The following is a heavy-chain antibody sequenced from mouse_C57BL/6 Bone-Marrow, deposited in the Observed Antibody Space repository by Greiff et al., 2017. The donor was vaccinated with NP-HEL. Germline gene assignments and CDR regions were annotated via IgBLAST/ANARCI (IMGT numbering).Heavy chain of an antibody. V-gene: IGHV1-81*01. CDR1: GYTFTSYG. Sequence: VQGVESGAELARPGASVKLSCKASGYTFTSYGISWVKQRTGQGLEWIGEIYPRSGNTYYNEKFKGKATLTADKSSSTAYMELRSLTSEDSAIYFCARDYYGSIYYLDYWGQGTTLTVSS. D-gene: IGHD1-1*01. J-gene: IGHJ2*01. CDR3: ARDYYGSIYYLDY. CDR2: IYPRSGNT.